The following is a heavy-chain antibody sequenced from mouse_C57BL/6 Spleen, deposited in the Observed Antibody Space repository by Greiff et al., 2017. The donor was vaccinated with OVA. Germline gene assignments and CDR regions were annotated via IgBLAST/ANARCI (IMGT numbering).Heavy chain of an antibody. V-gene: IGHV1-82*01. D-gene: IGHD1-1*01. CDR1: GYAFSSSW. CDR2: IYPGDGDT. J-gene: IGHJ4*01. Sequence: QVQLQQSGPELVKPGASVKISCKASGYAFSSSWMNWVKQRPRKGLEWIGRIYPGDGDTNYNGKFKGKATLTADKSSSTAYMQLSSLTSEDSAVYFCARGDSYYGSSHYYAMDYWGQGTSVTVSS. CDR3: ARGDSYYGSSHYYAMDY.